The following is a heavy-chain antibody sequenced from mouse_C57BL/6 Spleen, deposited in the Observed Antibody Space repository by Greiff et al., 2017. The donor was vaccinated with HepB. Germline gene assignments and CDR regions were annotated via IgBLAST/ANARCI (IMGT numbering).Heavy chain of an antibody. J-gene: IGHJ2*01. D-gene: IGHD1-2*01. CDR2: IHPNSGST. Sequence: QVQLKQPGAELVKPGASVKLSCKASGYTFTSYWMHWVKQRPGQGLEWIGMIHPNSGSTNYNEKFKSKATLTVDKSSSTAYMQLSSLTSEDSAVYYCARFGTTAFDYWGQGTTLTVSS. CDR3: ARFGTTAFDY. V-gene: IGHV1-64*01. CDR1: GYTFTSYW.